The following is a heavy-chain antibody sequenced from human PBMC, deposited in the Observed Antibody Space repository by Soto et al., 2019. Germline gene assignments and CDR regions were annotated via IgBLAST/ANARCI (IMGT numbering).Heavy chain of an antibody. CDR1: GGSISSGGYY. CDR3: ARDGGVRARRFDY. CDR2: IYYSGST. D-gene: IGHD3-10*01. V-gene: IGHV4-31*03. J-gene: IGHJ4*02. Sequence: QVQLQESGPGLVKPSQTLSLTCTVSGGSISSGGYYWRWIRQHPGKGLEWIGYIYYSGSTYYNPSLKSRVTISVDTSKNQFSLKLSSVTAADTAVYYCARDGGVRARRFDYWGQGTLVTVSS.